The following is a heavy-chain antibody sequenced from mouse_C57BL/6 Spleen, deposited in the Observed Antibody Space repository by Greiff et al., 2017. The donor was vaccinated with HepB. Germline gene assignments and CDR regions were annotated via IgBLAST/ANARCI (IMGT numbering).Heavy chain of an antibody. CDR2: IDPSDSET. Sequence: QVQLKQPGAELVRPGSSVKLSCKASGYTFTSYWMHWVKQRPIQGLEWIGNIDPSDSETHYNQKFKDKATLTVDKSSSTAYMQLSSLTSEDSAVYYCARGVYYGYAMDYWGQGTSVTVSS. CDR1: GYTFTSYW. V-gene: IGHV1-52*01. CDR3: ARGVYYGYAMDY. J-gene: IGHJ4*01. D-gene: IGHD1-1*02.